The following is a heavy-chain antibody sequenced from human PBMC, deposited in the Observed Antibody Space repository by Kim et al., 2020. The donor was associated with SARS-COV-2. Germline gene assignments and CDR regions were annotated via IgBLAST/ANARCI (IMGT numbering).Heavy chain of an antibody. J-gene: IGHJ4*02. V-gene: IGHV3-74*01. Sequence: YADSVKDRFTISRDNGKNTVYLQMNSLRVEDTALYYCGAGPGSIGHLTEYWGQGTPVTVS. CDR3: GAGPGSIGHLTEY. D-gene: IGHD3-9*01.